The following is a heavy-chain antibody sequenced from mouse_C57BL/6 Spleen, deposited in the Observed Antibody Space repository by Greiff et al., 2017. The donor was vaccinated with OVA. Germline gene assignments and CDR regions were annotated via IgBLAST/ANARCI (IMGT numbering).Heavy chain of an antibody. CDR1: GYTFTSYG. D-gene: IGHD1-1*01. J-gene: IGHJ2*01. V-gene: IGHV1-81*01. Sequence: QVQLKESGAELARPGASVKLSCKASGYTFTSYGISWVKQRTGQGLEWIGEIYPRSGNTYYNEKFKGKATLTADKSSSTAYMELRSLTSEDSAVYFCARETTVVAPYFDYWGQGTTLTVSS. CDR3: ARETTVVAPYFDY. CDR2: IYPRSGNT.